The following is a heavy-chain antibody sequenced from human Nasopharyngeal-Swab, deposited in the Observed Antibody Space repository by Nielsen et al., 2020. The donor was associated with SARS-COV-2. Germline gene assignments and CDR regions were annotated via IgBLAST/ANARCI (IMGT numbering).Heavy chain of an antibody. CDR3: AREDRWTLTSFYYALDV. CDR2: MYTSGST. J-gene: IGHJ6*02. D-gene: IGHD3-9*01. V-gene: IGHV4-61*09. Sequence: LRLSCSVSGVSISSGSYYWSWIRQPAGKGLEWIGHMYTSGSTNYNPSLKSRVAISMDTSKNQFSLRLSSVTAADTAVYYCAREDRWTLTSFYYALDVWGQGSTVTVSS. CDR1: GVSISSGSYY.